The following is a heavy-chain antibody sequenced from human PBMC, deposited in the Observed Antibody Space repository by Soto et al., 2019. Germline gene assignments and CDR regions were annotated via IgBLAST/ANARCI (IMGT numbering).Heavy chain of an antibody. V-gene: IGHV4-34*01. CDR1: GGFVTSGSYY. CDR3: ARVYRETATPVVEAVEI. CDR2: MSQSGGT. J-gene: IGHJ3*02. Sequence: QVQLQQWGAGLLKPSETLSLTCAVYGGFVTSGSYYCSWIRQPPGKGLEWIGEMSQSGGTHFNPTLKSRVTISVDTSKNQVNLKVSSVTAADTALYSGARVYRETATPVVEAVEIWGPGTMVTVSA. D-gene: IGHD2-21*02.